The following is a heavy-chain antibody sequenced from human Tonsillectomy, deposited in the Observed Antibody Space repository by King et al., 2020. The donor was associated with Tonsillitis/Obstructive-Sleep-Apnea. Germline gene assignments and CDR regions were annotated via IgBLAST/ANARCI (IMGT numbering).Heavy chain of an antibody. V-gene: IGHV4-34*01. J-gene: IGHJ3*02. Sequence: VQLQQWGAGLLKPSETLSLTCAVYGGSFSGYYWSWIRQPPGKGLEWIGEINHSGSTNYNPSLKSRATISVDTSKNQFSLKLSSVTAADTAVYYCARGGLWAFDIWGQGTMVTVSS. D-gene: IGHD3/OR15-3a*01. CDR1: GGSFSGYY. CDR3: ARGGLWAFDI. CDR2: INHSGST.